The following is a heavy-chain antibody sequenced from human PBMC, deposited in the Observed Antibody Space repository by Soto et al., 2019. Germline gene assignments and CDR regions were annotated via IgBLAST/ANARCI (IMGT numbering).Heavy chain of an antibody. D-gene: IGHD5-12*01. CDR2: IYHTGTT. J-gene: IGHJ5*01. CDR1: GGFISSDKYY. CDR3: ATVLHGYGTNWVGS. V-gene: IGHV4-30-4*01. Sequence: SETLSRTCSVSGGFISSDKYYWSWIRQSPGKGLEWIGFIYHTGTTHYNPSVKSRVNILLDKSKDQFSLELTSVTAADTAIYYCATVLHGYGTNWVGSWDRGILVTVSS.